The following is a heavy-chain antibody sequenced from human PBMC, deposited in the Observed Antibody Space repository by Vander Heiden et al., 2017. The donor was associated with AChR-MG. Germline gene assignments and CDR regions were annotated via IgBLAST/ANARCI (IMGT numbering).Heavy chain of an antibody. CDR1: GFTFSSYD. CDR3: ARGGRYMDV. Sequence: EVQLVESGGALVQAGGSLRLSCAASGFTFSSYDMHWVGQVTGKGLEWVSGIGTAGETYYSGSVKGRFTISRENAKNSLFLQMSSLRAGDTAVYYCARGGRYMDVWGKGTTVTVSS. V-gene: IGHV3-13*01. J-gene: IGHJ6*03. D-gene: IGHD3-10*01. CDR2: IGTAGET.